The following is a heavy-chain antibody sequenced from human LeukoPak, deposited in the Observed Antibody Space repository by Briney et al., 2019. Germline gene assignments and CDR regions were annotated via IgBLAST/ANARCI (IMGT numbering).Heavy chain of an antibody. D-gene: IGHD1-7*01. CDR2: IYRSGST. J-gene: IGHJ4*02. CDR3: ARVLGAGTTSASDY. CDR1: GYSISRGYY. Sequence: SETLSLTCTVSGYSISRGYYWGWIRQPPGKGLEWIGNIYRSGSTYYNPSLMSRVTISMDTSRNQFSLNLYSVTAEDTAVYYCARVLGAGTTSASDYWGQGTLVTVSS. V-gene: IGHV4-38-2*02.